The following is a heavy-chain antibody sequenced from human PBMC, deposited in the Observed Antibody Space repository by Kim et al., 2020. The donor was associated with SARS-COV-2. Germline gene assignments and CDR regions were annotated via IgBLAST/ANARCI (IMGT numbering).Heavy chain of an antibody. V-gene: IGHV3-30*18. D-gene: IGHD1-26*01. Sequence: GGSLRLSCAASGFRFSNYAMYWVRQAPVKGLEWVAVISYDGSNQYYGDSVKGRFTISRDNSKNTVFLQMNSLTTEDTAVYYCAKVLGGSYPDAFDVWGQGTMVTVSS. J-gene: IGHJ3*01. CDR1: GFRFSNYA. CDR3: AKVLGGSYPDAFDV. CDR2: ISYDGSNQ.